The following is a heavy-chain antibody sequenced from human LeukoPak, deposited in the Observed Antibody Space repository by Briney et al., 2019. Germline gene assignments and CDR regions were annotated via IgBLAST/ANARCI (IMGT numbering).Heavy chain of an antibody. V-gene: IGHV1-18*01. CDR1: GYTFTSYG. CDR2: ISAYNGNT. J-gene: IGHJ4*02. CDR3: ARNLMTTVTTRSPLPGY. Sequence: GASVKVSCKASGYTFTSYGISWVRQAPGQGLEWMGWISAYNGNTNYAQKLQGRVTMTTDTSTSTAYMELRSLRSDDTAVYYCARNLMTTVTTRSPLPGYWGQGTLVTVSS. D-gene: IGHD4-17*01.